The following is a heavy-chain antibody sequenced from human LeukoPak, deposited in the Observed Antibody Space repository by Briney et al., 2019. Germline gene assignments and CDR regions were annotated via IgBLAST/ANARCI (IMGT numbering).Heavy chain of an antibody. CDR1: GGSVSSGSYY. CDR3: ARDVCSSTSCYRAYYYGMDV. D-gene: IGHD2-2*01. V-gene: IGHV4-61*01. CDR2: IYYSGST. Sequence: PSETLSLTCTVSGGSVSSGSYYWSWIPQPPGRGLEWIGYIYYSGSTNYNPSLKSRVTISVDTSKNQFSLKLSSVAAADTAVYYCARDVCSSTSCYRAYYYGMDVWRKGTTVTVSS. J-gene: IGHJ6*04.